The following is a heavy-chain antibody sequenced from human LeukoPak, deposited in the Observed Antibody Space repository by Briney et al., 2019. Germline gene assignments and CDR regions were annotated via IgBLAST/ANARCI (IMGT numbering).Heavy chain of an antibody. Sequence: GGSLRLSCAASGFTVRSNYMRWVRQAPGKGLEWVSVIYSGGSTYYADSVKGRFTISRDNSKNTLYLQMNSLRAEDTAVYYCARGVYGGNGGDAFDIWGQGTMVTVSS. D-gene: IGHD4-23*01. V-gene: IGHV3-53*01. CDR2: IYSGGST. J-gene: IGHJ3*02. CDR3: ARGVYGGNGGDAFDI. CDR1: GFTVRSNY.